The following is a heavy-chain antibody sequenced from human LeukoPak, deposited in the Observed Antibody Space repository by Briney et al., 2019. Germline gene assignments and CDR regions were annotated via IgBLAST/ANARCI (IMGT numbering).Heavy chain of an antibody. CDR1: GFTFHNYA. CDR3: AKTAYDTSRSYFDF. CDR2: ISFTGTNT. D-gene: IGHD3-22*01. J-gene: IGHJ4*02. V-gene: IGHV3-23*01. Sequence: PGLTLRLSCAASGFTFHNYAMVWVRQAPGKGLEWGSIISFTGTNTHCAASVQGRFTVSRDYSKDTVYRQMHSLGVEDTAIYFCAKTAYDTSRSYFDFWGQGILVTVSS.